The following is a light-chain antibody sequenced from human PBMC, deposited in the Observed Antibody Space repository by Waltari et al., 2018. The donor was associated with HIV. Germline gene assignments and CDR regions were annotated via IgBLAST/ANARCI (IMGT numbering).Light chain of an antibody. CDR1: SANIGKNY. J-gene: IGLJ3*02. CDR3: ATWDANQWV. CDR2: NNE. V-gene: IGLV1-47*02. Sequence: QSVLGQESSASGTAGQRVVISCSGTSANIGKNYVYWYQQFAGATPRLIIYNNEQSPSGVPDRFSGSKSGVSASLVISGLQSGDEATYYCATWDANQWVFGGGTKVSVL.